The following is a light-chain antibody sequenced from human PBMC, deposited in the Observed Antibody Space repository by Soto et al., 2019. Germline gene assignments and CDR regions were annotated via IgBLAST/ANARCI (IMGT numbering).Light chain of an antibody. CDR3: QQRSNWPIT. CDR2: DAS. Sequence: EIVLTQSPGTLSLSPGERATLSFRASQSVSSSYLAWYQQKPGQAPRLLIYDASIRATGIPARFSGSGSGTDFTLTISSLEPEDFAVYYCQQRSNWPITFGQGTRLEIK. CDR1: QSVSSSY. J-gene: IGKJ5*01. V-gene: IGKV3D-20*02.